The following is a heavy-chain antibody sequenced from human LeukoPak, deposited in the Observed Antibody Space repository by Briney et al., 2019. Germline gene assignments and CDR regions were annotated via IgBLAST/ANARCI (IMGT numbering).Heavy chain of an antibody. D-gene: IGHD5-18*01. CDR3: ARAVDTAMDRFDP. CDR2: IYTSGST. J-gene: IGHJ5*02. V-gene: IGHV4-4*07. Sequence: ASETLSLTCTVSGGSISSYYWSWIRQPAGKGLEWIRRIYTSGSTNYNPSLKSRVTMSVDTSKNQFSLQLNSVTPEDTAVYYCARAVDTAMDRFDPWGQGTLVTVSS. CDR1: GGSISSYY.